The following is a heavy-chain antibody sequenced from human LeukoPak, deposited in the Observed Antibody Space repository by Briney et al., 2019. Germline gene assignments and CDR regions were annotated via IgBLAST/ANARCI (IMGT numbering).Heavy chain of an antibody. CDR3: TRHKTYCSSTSCYLYYFDY. V-gene: IGHV3-73*01. CDR2: IRSKANSYAT. D-gene: IGHD2-2*01. J-gene: IGHJ4*02. CDR1: GFTFSGSA. Sequence: GSLRLSCAASGFTFSGSAMHWVRQASGKGLEWVGRIRSKANSYATAYAASVKGRFTISRDVSKNTAYLQMNSLKTEDTAVYYCTRHKTYCSSTSCYLYYFDYWGQGTLVTVSS.